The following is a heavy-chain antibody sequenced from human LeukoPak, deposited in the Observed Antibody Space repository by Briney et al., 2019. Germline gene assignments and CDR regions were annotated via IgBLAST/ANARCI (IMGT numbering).Heavy chain of an antibody. CDR2: IYHSGST. J-gene: IGHJ4*02. D-gene: IGHD6-19*01. V-gene: IGHV4-4*02. CDR1: GGSISSDNW. Sequence: PSETLSLTCAVSGGSISSDNWWSWVRQPPGKGLEWIGEIYHSGSTNYNPSLKSRVTISVDTSKNQFSLKLSSVTAADTAVYYCARDLTKTSSGIFDYWGQGTLVTVSS. CDR3: ARDLTKTSSGIFDY.